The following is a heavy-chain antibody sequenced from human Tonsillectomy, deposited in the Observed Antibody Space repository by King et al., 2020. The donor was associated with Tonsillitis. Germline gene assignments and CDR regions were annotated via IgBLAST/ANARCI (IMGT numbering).Heavy chain of an antibody. CDR3: ARDALDY. CDR2: IFSGGTT. J-gene: IGHJ4*02. CDR1: GFTVSTNY. V-gene: IGHV3-53*01. Sequence: VQLVESGGGLIQPGGSLRLSWAASGFTVSTNYMSWVHPAPGKGLEWGSVIFSGGTTYNADSVKGRITISRDNSRNTLYLQMNSLRAEDTAVYYCARDALDYWGQGTLVTVSS.